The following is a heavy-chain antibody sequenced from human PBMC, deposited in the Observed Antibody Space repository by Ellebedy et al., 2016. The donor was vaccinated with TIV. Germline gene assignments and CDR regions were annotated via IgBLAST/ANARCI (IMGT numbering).Heavy chain of an antibody. J-gene: IGHJ4*01. CDR2: VYYTGTT. D-gene: IGHD6-13*01. V-gene: IGHV4-39*01. CDR3: ASRRRPQNSRTRTYFFDF. Sequence: MPSETLSLTCTVSGGSISSSSYYWGWLRQPPGKGPEWIGPVYYTGTTYYKSSLKSRLPMSVDTSKNQLSLILSSVTAADTAVYYCASRRRPQNSRTRTYFFDFWGRGMLVTVSS. CDR1: GGSISSSSYY.